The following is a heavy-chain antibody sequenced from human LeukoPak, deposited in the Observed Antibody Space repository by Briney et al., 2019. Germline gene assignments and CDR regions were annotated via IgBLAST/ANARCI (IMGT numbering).Heavy chain of an antibody. Sequence: PGGSLRLSCAASGFTFSSYGMHWVRQAPGKGLEWVAVISYDGSNKYYADSVKGRFTISRDNSKNTLYLQMNSLRAEDTAVYYCAKDLQGSSWTIYYYYYGMDVWGQGTTVTVSS. J-gene: IGHJ6*02. CDR2: ISYDGSNK. CDR3: AKDLQGSSWTIYYYYYGMDV. V-gene: IGHV3-30*18. CDR1: GFTFSSYG. D-gene: IGHD6-13*01.